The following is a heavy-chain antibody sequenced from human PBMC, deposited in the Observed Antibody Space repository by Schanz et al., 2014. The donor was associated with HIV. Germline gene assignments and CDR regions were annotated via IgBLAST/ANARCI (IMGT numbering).Heavy chain of an antibody. J-gene: IGHJ4*02. CDR2: LSGSGDST. V-gene: IGHV3-23*01. CDR1: GFTFSTYA. CDR3: AKGRGTYSSGYYDPPDY. Sequence: EVQLLESGGGLVQPGGSLRLSCAASGFTFSTYAMSWVRQAPGKGLEWVSALSGSGDSTYYADSVKGRFTISRDNSKNTLYLQMNSLRVEDTAVYYCAKGRGTYSSGYYDPPDYWGQGTLVTVSS. D-gene: IGHD3-22*01.